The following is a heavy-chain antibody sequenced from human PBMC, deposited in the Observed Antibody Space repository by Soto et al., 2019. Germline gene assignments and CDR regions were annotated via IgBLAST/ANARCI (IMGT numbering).Heavy chain of an antibody. J-gene: IGHJ4*02. CDR3: ARRRGSYYYGSGSYYFYFDY. CDR2: ISAYNGNT. CDR1: GYTFTSYG. V-gene: IGHV1-18*01. D-gene: IGHD3-10*01. Sequence: QVQPVQSGAEVKKPGASVKVSCKASGYTFTSYGISWVRQAPGQGLEWMGWISAYNGNTNYAQKLQGRVTMTTDTSTSTAYMELRSLRSDDTAVYYCARRRGSYYYGSGSYYFYFDYWGQGTLVTVSS.